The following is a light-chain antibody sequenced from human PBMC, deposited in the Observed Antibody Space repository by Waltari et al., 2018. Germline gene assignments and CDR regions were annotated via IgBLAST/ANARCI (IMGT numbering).Light chain of an antibody. V-gene: IGLV2-8*01. Sequence: QSALTQPPSASGSPGQTVIISRTGTSSDIGAYKYVSWYQQIPGRAPALIIYEVDRRPPGVPDRFSGSKSGNTASLTVSGLQTEDEGDYYCSSYAGSNKLIFGGVTKLTVL. CDR2: EVD. CDR3: SSYAGSNKLI. CDR1: SSDIGAYKY. J-gene: IGLJ2*01.